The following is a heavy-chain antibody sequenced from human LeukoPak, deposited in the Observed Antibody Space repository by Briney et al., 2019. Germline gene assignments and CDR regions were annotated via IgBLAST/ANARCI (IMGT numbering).Heavy chain of an antibody. V-gene: IGHV4-34*01. J-gene: IGHJ4*02. CDR1: GGSFSGYY. D-gene: IGHD5-18*01. CDR3: ARGLGTQLWHHGGFVDY. Sequence: SETLSLTCAVYGGSFSGYYWSWIRQPPGKGLEWIGEINHSGSTNYNPSLKSRVTISVDTSKNQFSLKLSSVTAADTAVYYCARGLGTQLWHHGGFVDYWGQGTLVTVSS. CDR2: INHSGST.